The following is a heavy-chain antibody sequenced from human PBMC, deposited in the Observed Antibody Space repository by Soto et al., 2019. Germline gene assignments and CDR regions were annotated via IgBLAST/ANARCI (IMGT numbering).Heavy chain of an antibody. CDR3: AKSAPMDAGDKYYSDF. CDR1: GGTFSTFG. Sequence: ASVKVSCKVSGGTFSTFGISWVRQAPGQGLEWMGGIIPFFGTARYSQKFEDRITITSDESTNTVYMDLRSLTSEDTAIYYCAKSAPMDAGDKYYSDFWGKGALVTVSS. V-gene: IGHV1-69*13. J-gene: IGHJ4*02. CDR2: IIPFFGTA. D-gene: IGHD4-17*01.